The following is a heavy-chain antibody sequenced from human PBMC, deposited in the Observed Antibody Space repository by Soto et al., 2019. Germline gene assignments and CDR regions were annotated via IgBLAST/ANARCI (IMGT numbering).Heavy chain of an antibody. J-gene: IGHJ4*02. V-gene: IGHV2-5*02. CDR1: GFSLSTSGVG. CDR3: AHKWYSSGWGGFDY. Sequence: QITLKESGPTLVKPTQTLTLTCTFSGFSLSTSGVGVGWIRQPPGKALEWLALIYWDDDKRYSPSLKSRLTITKDTSKNPVVLTMTNMDPVDTATYYCAHKWYSSGWGGFDYWGQGTLVTVSS. CDR2: IYWDDDK. D-gene: IGHD6-19*01.